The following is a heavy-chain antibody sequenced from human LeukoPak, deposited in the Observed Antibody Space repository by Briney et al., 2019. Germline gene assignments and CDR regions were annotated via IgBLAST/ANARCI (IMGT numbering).Heavy chain of an antibody. CDR1: GGSISSYY. CDR2: LYYNGNT. V-gene: IGHV4-59*08. D-gene: IGHD2-21*01. CDR3: AKIPKGGDGLTSADQIYFDI. J-gene: IGHJ2*01. Sequence: SETLSLTCTVSGGSISSYYWSWIRQPPGKGLEWIGYLYYNGNTNNNPSLKSRGTMSVDTSNNQFSLRLSSVTAADTAVYYCAKIPKGGDGLTSADQIYFDIWGRGTLVIVSS.